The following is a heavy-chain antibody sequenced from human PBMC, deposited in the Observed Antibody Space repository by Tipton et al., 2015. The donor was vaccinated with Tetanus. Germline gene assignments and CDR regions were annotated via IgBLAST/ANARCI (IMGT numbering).Heavy chain of an antibody. CDR3: ARGGSYSYGPRGFDL. Sequence: TLSLTCAVYGGSLSRYYWTWIRQPPGKGLEWIGEVDDSGSTTYSPSFKSRVTISVDTPKNQFSLKLTSLTVADTAVYYCARGGSYSYGPRGFDLWGRGALVTVSS. CDR2: VDDSGST. J-gene: IGHJ2*01. D-gene: IGHD5-18*01. V-gene: IGHV4-34*01. CDR1: GGSLSRYY.